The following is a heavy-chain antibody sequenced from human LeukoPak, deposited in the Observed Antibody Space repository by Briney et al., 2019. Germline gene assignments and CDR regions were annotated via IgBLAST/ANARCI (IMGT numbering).Heavy chain of an antibody. D-gene: IGHD1-1*01. CDR1: GGPISGYT. V-gene: IGHV4-59*03. CDR3: AKSGHVDDKTADWDFFDK. CDR2: IHDSGGP. Sequence: PSETLSLTCLVSGGPISGYTWNWIRQSPGKGLEYIGSIHDSGGPNYSPSLSSRVTISVDTSKSQFSLKLRSVTAADTAVYFCAKSGHVDDKTADWDFFDKWGQGALVTVSS. J-gene: IGHJ4*02.